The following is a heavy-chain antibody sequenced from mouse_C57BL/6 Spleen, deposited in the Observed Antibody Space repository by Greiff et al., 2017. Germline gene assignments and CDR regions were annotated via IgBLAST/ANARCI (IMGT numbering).Heavy chain of an antibody. CDR2: IRNKANNHAT. CDR3: TRPSPYYGAQGAMDY. D-gene: IGHD1-1*01. CDR1: GFTFSDAW. V-gene: IGHV6-6*01. J-gene: IGHJ4*01. Sequence: DVKLVESGGGLVQPGGSMKLSCAASGFTFSDAWMDWVRQSPEKGLEWVAEIRNKANNHATYYAESVKGRFTISRDDSKSSVYLQMNSLRAEDTGIYYGTRPSPYYGAQGAMDYWGQGTSVTVSS.